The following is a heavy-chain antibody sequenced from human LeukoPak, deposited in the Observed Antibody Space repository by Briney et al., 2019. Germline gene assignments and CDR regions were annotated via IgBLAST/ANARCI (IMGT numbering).Heavy chain of an antibody. D-gene: IGHD6-6*01. J-gene: IGHJ1*01. CDR2: ISWNSGSI. V-gene: IGHV3-9*01. CDR1: GFTFDDYA. Sequence: PGRSLRLSCAASGFTFDDYAMHWVRQAPGKGLEWVSGISWNSGSIGYADSVKGRFTISRDNAKNSLYLQMNSLRAEDTAVYYCARVKEPMDEPHQSIAARLAHRRAEYFQHWGQGTLVTVSS. CDR3: ARVKEPMDEPHQSIAARLAHRRAEYFQH.